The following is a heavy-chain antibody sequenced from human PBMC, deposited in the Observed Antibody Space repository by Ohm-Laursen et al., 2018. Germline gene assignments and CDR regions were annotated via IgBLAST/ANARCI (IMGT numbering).Heavy chain of an antibody. CDR3: ATPLLRRDGYNYDAFDI. Sequence: SVKVSCKVSGYTLTELSMHWVRQAPGKGLEWMGGFDPEDGETIYAQKFQGRVTMTEDTSTDTAYMELSSLRSEDTAVYYCATPLLRRDGYNYDAFDIWGQGTMVTVSS. J-gene: IGHJ3*02. D-gene: IGHD5-24*01. CDR1: GYTLTELS. V-gene: IGHV1-24*01. CDR2: FDPEDGET.